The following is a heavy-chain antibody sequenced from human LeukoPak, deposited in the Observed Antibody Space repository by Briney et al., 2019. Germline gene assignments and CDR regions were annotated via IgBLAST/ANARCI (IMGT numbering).Heavy chain of an antibody. CDR1: GFTFSYYA. V-gene: IGHV3-64D*06. J-gene: IGHJ4*02. CDR2: VSRDGGST. CDR3: VRALSSTVTTKRKFDD. D-gene: IGHD4-17*01. Sequence: GGSLRLSCSASGFTFSYYAMHWVRQPPGKGLEYVSGVSRDGGSTYSADSVKGRFTISRNNSKNTLYLQMSGLRGEDTAVYYCVRALSSTVTTKRKFDDWGQGTLVTVSS.